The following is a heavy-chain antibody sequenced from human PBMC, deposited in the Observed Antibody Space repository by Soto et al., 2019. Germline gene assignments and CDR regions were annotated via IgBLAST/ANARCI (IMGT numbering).Heavy chain of an antibody. CDR3: ANSVLYGDYMSAGHS. Sequence: EVQLLESGGGLVQPGGSLRLSCAASGFTFSTYAMTWVRQAPGKGLEWVSSIGGSSATTYYADSVKGRFTISRDNSKNTLSLQMNSLRAKDPAIYYWANSVLYGDYMSAGHSWGQGTLVTVSS. D-gene: IGHD4-17*01. J-gene: IGHJ4*02. V-gene: IGHV3-23*01. CDR2: IGGSSATT. CDR1: GFTFSTYA.